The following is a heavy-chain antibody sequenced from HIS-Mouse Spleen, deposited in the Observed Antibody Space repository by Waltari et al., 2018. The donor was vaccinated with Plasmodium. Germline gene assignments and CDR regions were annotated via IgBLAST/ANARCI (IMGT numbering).Heavy chain of an antibody. CDR3: ARGPGDIVATTFDY. CDR2: INHSGST. Sequence: QVQLQQWGAGLLKPSETLSLTCAVYGGSFSGSYRSWTRQPPGKGLEWIGEINHSGSTNYNPSLKSRVTISVDTSKNQFSLKLSSVTAADTAVYYCARGPGDIVATTFDYWGQGTLVTVSS. CDR1: GGSFSGSY. J-gene: IGHJ4*02. V-gene: IGHV4-34*01. D-gene: IGHD5-12*01.